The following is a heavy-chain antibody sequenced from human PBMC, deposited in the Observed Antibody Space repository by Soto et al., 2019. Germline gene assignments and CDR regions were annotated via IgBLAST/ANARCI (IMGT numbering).Heavy chain of an antibody. D-gene: IGHD4-17*01. V-gene: IGHV1-69*13. CDR3: ARDGMRVTTSNWFDP. Sequence: GASVKVSCKASGGTFSSYAISWLRQAPGQGLEWMGGIIPIFGTANYAQKFQGRVTITADESTSTAYMELSSLRSEDTAVYYCARDGMRVTTSNWFDPWGQGTLVTVSS. CDR2: IIPIFGTA. CDR1: GGTFSSYA. J-gene: IGHJ5*02.